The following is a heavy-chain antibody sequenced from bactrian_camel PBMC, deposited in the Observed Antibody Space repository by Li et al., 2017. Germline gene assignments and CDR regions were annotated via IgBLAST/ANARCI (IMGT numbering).Heavy chain of an antibody. J-gene: IGHJ4*01. CDR3: ANSRERYSDYVHVY. CDR2: INSGGGTT. V-gene: IGHV3S40*01. Sequence: VQLVESGGGLVQPGGSLRLSCAASGFTFNNYGMGWVRQAPGKGLEWVSTINSGGGTTYYADSVKGRFTISRDNAKNTLYLHLNSLKTEDTAMYYCANSRERYSDYVHVYWGQGTQVTVS. CDR1: GFTFNNYG. D-gene: IGHD4*01.